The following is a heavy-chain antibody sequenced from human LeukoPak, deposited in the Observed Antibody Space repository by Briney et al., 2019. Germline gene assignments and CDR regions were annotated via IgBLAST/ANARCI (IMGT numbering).Heavy chain of an antibody. CDR2: IYYSGST. D-gene: IGHD3-9*01. CDR3: ARHTYYDILTGYPYYFDY. J-gene: IGHJ4*02. V-gene: IGHV4-39*01. Sequence: SETLSLTCTVSGGSISGSSYYWGWIRQPPGKGLEWIGSIYYSGSTYYNPSLKSRVTISVDTSKNQFSLKLSSVTAADTAVYYCARHTYYDILTGYPYYFDYWGQGTPVTVSS. CDR1: GGSISGSSYY.